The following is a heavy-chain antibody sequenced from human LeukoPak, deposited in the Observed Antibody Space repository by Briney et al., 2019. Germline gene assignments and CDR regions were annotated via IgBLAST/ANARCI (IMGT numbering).Heavy chain of an antibody. CDR3: ARSGNYYDSSGYYPRRGFDY. Sequence: GASVKVSCKASGYTFTSYAMNWVRQAPGQGLEWMGGIIPIFGTANYAQKFQGRVTITADESTSTAYMELSSLRSEDTAVYYCARSGNYYDSSGYYPRRGFDYWGQGTLVTVS. V-gene: IGHV1-69*13. J-gene: IGHJ4*02. CDR1: GYTFTSYA. CDR2: IIPIFGTA. D-gene: IGHD3-22*01.